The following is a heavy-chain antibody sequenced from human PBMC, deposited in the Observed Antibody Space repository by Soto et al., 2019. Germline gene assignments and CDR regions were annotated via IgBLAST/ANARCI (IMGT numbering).Heavy chain of an antibody. V-gene: IGHV1-69*13. CDR2: IIPTFGRT. D-gene: IGHD3-10*02. CDR3: ARDPLSSFAMDV. CDR1: GDTFSSYA. Sequence: GASVKVSCKASGDTFSSYAISWVRQALGKGLEWMGKIIPTFGRTNYAQKFQGRLTISADDSTSTAYMELSSLLSEDTAVYYCARDPLSSFAMDVWGQGTTVTVSS. J-gene: IGHJ6*02.